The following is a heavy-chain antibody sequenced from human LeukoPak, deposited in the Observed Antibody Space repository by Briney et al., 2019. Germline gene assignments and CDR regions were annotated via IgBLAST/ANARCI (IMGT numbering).Heavy chain of an antibody. CDR1: GFTFSSYG. CDR3: AKFGGYCSSTSCFDAFDI. CDR2: ISYDGSNK. D-gene: IGHD2-2*01. V-gene: IGHV3-30*18. Sequence: GGSLRLSCAASGFTFSSYGMHWVRQAPGKGLEWVAVISYDGSNKYYADSVKGRFTISRDNSKNTLYLQMNSLRAEDTAVYYCAKFGGYCSSTSCFDAFDIWGQGTMVTVSS. J-gene: IGHJ3*02.